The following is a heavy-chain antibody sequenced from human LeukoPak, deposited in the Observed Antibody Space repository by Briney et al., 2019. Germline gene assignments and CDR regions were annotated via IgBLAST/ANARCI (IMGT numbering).Heavy chain of an antibody. CDR2: ISDTGST. CDR1: GNSISGTSFY. J-gene: IGHJ6*02. CDR3: ARHGPIRYYYYYGMDV. Sequence: PSETLSLTCTVSGNSISGTSFYWGWIRQAPGKGLEWIEAISDTGSTYYNPSLKSRVTLSVDTSKNQFSLKFHSVTAADTAVYYCARHGPIRYYYYYGMDVWGQGTTVTVSS. V-gene: IGHV4-39*01.